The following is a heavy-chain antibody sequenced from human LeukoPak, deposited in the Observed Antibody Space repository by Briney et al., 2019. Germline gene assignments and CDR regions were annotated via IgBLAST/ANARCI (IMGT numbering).Heavy chain of an antibody. CDR2: ISWDGGST. Sequence: GGSLRLSCAASGFTFSSYTMHWVRQAPGKGLEWVSLISWDGGSTYYADSVKGRFTISRDNSKNSLYLQMNSLRTEDTALYYCAKDQGYSYGKNYYYYYGMDVWGQGTTVTVSS. CDR3: AKDQGYSYGKNYYYYYGMDV. CDR1: GFTFSSYT. D-gene: IGHD5-18*01. J-gene: IGHJ6*02. V-gene: IGHV3-43*01.